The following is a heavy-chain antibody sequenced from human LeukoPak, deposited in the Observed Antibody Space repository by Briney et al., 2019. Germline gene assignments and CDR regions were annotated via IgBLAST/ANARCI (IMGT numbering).Heavy chain of an antibody. J-gene: IGHJ4*02. D-gene: IGHD6-13*01. CDR2: IANDGKTT. Sequence: PGGSLRLSCAASGFTFSIYGTHWVRQAPGKGLEWVAVIANDGKTTYYADSVKGRFTISRDNAKNTLYLQMNSLSAEDTAMYFCAREGLQQLVYNFDYWGQGTVVTVSS. CDR1: GFTFSIYG. CDR3: AREGLQQLVYNFDY. V-gene: IGHV3-30*03.